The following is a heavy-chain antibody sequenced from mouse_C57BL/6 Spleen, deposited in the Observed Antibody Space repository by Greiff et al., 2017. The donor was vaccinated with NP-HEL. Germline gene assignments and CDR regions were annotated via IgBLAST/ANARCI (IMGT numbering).Heavy chain of an antibody. CDR2: IYPRSGNT. Sequence: QVQLQQSGAELARPGASVKLSCKASGYTFTSYGISWVKQRTGQGLEWIGEIYPRSGNTYYNEKFKGMATLTADTSSRTAYMVLRSLTSEASPVFFCARWYGNPHWDFDVWGTGTTVTVSS. D-gene: IGHD2-10*02. J-gene: IGHJ1*03. CDR3: ARWYGNPHWDFDV. CDR1: GYTFTSYG. V-gene: IGHV1-81*01.